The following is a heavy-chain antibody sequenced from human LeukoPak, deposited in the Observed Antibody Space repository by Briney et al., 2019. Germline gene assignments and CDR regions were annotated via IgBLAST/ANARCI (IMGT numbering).Heavy chain of an antibody. CDR1: GFTFDDYA. D-gene: IGHD1-26*01. J-gene: IGHJ3*02. V-gene: IGHV3-9*01. Sequence: PGGSLRLSCAASGFTFDDYAMHWVRQAPGKGLEWVSGISWNSGSIGYADSVKGRFTISGDNAKNSLYLQMNSLRAEDTALYYCAKDLVGATYEGAFDIWGQGTMVTVSS. CDR2: ISWNSGSI. CDR3: AKDLVGATYEGAFDI.